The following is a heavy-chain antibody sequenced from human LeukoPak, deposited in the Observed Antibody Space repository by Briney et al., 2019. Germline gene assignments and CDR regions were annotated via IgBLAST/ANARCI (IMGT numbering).Heavy chain of an antibody. D-gene: IGHD3-9*01. CDR2: ISGSDDST. Sequence: GGSLRLSCAASGFAFGSYAMGWVRQAPGKGLEWVSAISGSDDSTYYADPVKGRFTTSRDKSKNTLYLQMNSLRAEDTAVYYCSKQVDFDPADAFDVWGQGTMVTVSS. CDR3: SKQVDFDPADAFDV. CDR1: GFAFGSYA. J-gene: IGHJ3*01. V-gene: IGHV3-23*01.